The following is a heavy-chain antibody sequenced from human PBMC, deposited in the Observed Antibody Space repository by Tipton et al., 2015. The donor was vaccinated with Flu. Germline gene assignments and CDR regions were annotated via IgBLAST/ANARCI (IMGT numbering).Heavy chain of an antibody. CDR3: ASAYYYDSSAYYWDY. CDR2: INPNSGAT. Sequence: QVQLVQSGAEVKKPGASVKVSCKASGYSFTAYFIHWVRQAPGQGLEWMGRINPNSGATDYAQKFQGGVTMTRDTSINTAYMELRRLRSDDTAVYYCASAYYYDSSAYYWDYWGRGTLVTVSS. CDR1: GYSFTAYF. J-gene: IGHJ4*02. D-gene: IGHD3-22*01. V-gene: IGHV1-2*06.